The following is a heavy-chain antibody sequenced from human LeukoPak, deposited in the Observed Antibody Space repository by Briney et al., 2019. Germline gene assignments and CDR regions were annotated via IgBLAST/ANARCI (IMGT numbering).Heavy chain of an antibody. Sequence: GGSLRLSCAASGFTFSTYWMHWVRQAPGKGLVWVSRINSDGSNKSYADSVKGRFTISRDNAKNTLYLQMNSLRAEDTAVYYCARWGPYCSSTSCYGLGYWGQGTLVTVSS. V-gene: IGHV3-74*01. D-gene: IGHD2-2*01. CDR1: GFTFSTYW. J-gene: IGHJ4*02. CDR3: ARWGPYCSSTSCYGLGY. CDR2: INSDGSNK.